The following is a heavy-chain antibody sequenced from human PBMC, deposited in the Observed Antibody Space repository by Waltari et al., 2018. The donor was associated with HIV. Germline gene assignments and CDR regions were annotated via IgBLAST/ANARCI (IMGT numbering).Heavy chain of an antibody. V-gene: IGHV3-48*02. CDR1: GFPVSSYS. Sequence: EVQLVESGGGLVQPGGSLRLSCAASGFPVSSYSMNWVRQAPGKGLEWVSYISSSSSTIYYADSVKGRFTISRDNAKNSLYLQMNSLRDEDTAVYYCAGGLMTTSPTWGQGTLVTVSS. CDR2: ISSSSSTI. CDR3: AGGLMTTSPT. D-gene: IGHD4-17*01. J-gene: IGHJ5*02.